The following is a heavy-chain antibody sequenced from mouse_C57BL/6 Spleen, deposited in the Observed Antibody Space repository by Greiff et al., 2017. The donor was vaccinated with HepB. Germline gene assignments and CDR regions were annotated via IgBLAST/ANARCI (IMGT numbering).Heavy chain of an antibody. J-gene: IGHJ3*01. CDR3: ARKGDEAWFAY. CDR2: IYPGGGYT. CDR1: GYTFTNYW. Sequence: VQLQQSGAELVRPGTSVKMSCKASGYTFTNYWIGWAKQRPGHGLEWIGDIYPGGGYTNYNEKFKGKATLTADKSSSTAYMQFSSRTSEDSAIYYCARKGDEAWFAYWGQGTLVTVSA. V-gene: IGHV1-63*01.